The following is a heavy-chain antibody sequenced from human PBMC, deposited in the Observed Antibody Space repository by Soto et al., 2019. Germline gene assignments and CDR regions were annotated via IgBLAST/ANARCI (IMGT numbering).Heavy chain of an antibody. CDR2: ISYDGSDK. CDR1: EFTFNSYP. V-gene: IGHV3-30-3*01. CDR3: ARDYYKYYDSSGYYRSPAY. D-gene: IGHD3-22*01. Sequence: GGSLSLSCSASEFTFNSYPMHWVRQAPGKGLEWVALISYDGSDKDYADSVKGRFTISRDNSRNTLFLQMNSLRAEDTAVYYCARDYYKYYDSSGYYRSPAYWGQGTLVTVSS. J-gene: IGHJ4*02.